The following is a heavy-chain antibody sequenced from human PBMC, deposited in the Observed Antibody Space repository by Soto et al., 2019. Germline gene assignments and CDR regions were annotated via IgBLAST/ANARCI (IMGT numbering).Heavy chain of an antibody. Sequence: GGSLRLSCAASGFTFSSYWMSWVRQAPGKGLEWVANIKQDGSEKYYVDSVKGRFTISRDNAKNSLYLQMNSLRAEDTAVYYCARHSSSWYFSYDYWGQGTLVTVSS. D-gene: IGHD6-13*01. CDR1: GFTFSSYW. CDR3: ARHSSSWYFSYDY. V-gene: IGHV3-7*03. J-gene: IGHJ4*02. CDR2: IKQDGSEK.